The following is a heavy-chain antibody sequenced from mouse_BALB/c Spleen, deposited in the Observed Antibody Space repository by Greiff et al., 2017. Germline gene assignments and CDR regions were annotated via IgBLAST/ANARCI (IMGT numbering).Heavy chain of an antibody. CDR2: IRLKSNNYAT. CDR1: GFTFSNYW. Sequence: EVKLEESGGGLVQPGGSMKLSCVASGFTFSNYWMNWVRQSPEKGLEWVAEIRLKSNNYATHYAESVKGRFTISRDDSKSSVYLQMNNLRAEDTGIYYCTRTMITTRFAYWGQGTLVTVSA. D-gene: IGHD2-4*01. V-gene: IGHV6-6*02. J-gene: IGHJ3*01. CDR3: TRTMITTRFAY.